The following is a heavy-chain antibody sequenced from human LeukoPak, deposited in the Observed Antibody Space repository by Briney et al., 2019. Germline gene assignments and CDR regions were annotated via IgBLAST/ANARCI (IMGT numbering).Heavy chain of an antibody. CDR2: ITDNGGSA. D-gene: IGHD3-16*01. CDR1: GFSFRDYA. J-gene: IGHJ6*02. Sequence: GGSLRLSCAASGFSFRDYAVGGVRRTPARGLTWVSTITDNGGSAYFANFVKGRFTVSSDSSKTTVFLQLNSLRVDDTAVYFCSRSEGFGDVLDVWGLGTTVTVSS. V-gene: IGHV3-23*01. CDR3: SRSEGFGDVLDV.